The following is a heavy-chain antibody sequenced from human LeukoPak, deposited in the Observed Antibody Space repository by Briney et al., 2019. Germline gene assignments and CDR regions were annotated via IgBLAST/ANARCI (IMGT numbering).Heavy chain of an antibody. J-gene: IGHJ4*02. V-gene: IGHV4-34*01. CDR1: GGSFSGYY. D-gene: IGHD2-2*01. Sequence: PSETLSLTCAVYGGSFSGYYWSWIRQPPGKGLEWIGEINHSGSTNYSPSLKSRVTISVDTSKNQFSLKLSSVTAADTAVYYCARGSLFQLPCFDYWGQGTLVTVSS. CDR3: ARGSLFQLPCFDY. CDR2: INHSGST.